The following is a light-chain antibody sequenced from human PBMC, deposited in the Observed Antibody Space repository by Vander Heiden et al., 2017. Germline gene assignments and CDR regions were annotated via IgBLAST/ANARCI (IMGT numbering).Light chain of an antibody. CDR3: CSYTRSSTLV. J-gene: IGLJ1*01. CDR2: EVS. Sequence: QAALTQRASLAGCPGLSITISCTGTSSDIGDHDHVSWYQQHPGKVPKVIIYEVSKRPSGVSNRFSGSKSGNTASLTISGLQAEDDADYYCCSYTRSSTLVFGTGTKVTAL. CDR1: SSDIGDHDH. V-gene: IGLV2-14*01.